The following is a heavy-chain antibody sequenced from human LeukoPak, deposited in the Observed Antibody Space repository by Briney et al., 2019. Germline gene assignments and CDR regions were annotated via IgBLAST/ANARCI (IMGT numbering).Heavy chain of an antibody. Sequence: ASVKVSCETSGYTFTGNYIHWVRQAPGQGLEWMGRINPNSGGTNYAQKFQGRVTMTRDTSISTAYMELSRLRSDDTAVYYCARAPRGGGVIITWGQGTLVTVSS. J-gene: IGHJ4*02. V-gene: IGHV1-2*06. CDR2: INPNSGGT. CDR3: ARAPRGGGVIIT. D-gene: IGHD3-10*01. CDR1: GYTFTGNY.